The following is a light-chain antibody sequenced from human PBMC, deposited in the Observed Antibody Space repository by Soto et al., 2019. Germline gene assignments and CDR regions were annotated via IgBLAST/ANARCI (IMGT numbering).Light chain of an antibody. Sequence: DIQLTQSPYFLSASVGYRVTITCRASQDISDYLAWYQQRPGKAPKLLIYAASTLQSGVPSRFSGSGSGTEFTLTISCLQPEDFATYSCQELNSDPLSFGGGTKVDIK. CDR1: QDISDY. V-gene: IGKV1-9*01. CDR2: AAS. J-gene: IGKJ4*01. CDR3: QELNSDPLS.